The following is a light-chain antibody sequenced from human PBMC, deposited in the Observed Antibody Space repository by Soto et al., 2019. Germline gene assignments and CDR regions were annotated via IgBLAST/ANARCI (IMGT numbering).Light chain of an antibody. CDR3: SSYAGTVAYV. V-gene: IGLV2-14*01. CDR1: SSDVGGYNY. Sequence: QSALTQPASVSGSPGQSITISCTGTSSDVGGYNYVSWYQQHPGKAPKLMIYDVSNRPSGVSNRFSGSKSGNTASLTISGLQAEDEADYYCSSYAGTVAYVFGTGTKVTVL. CDR2: DVS. J-gene: IGLJ1*01.